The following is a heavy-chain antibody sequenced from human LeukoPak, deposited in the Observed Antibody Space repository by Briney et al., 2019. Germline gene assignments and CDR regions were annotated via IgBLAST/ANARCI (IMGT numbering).Heavy chain of an antibody. CDR2: INPNSGST. V-gene: IGHV1-2*02. Sequence: ASVKVSCKASGYTFTGYFMHWVRQAPGQGLEWMGWINPNSGSTKYAQKFQGRVTLSRDTSISTGYMELSSLRSDDTAVYYCARDEAASPLNSFDYWGQGTLVTVSS. CDR1: GYTFTGYF. J-gene: IGHJ4*02. CDR3: ARDEAASPLNSFDY. D-gene: IGHD6-13*01.